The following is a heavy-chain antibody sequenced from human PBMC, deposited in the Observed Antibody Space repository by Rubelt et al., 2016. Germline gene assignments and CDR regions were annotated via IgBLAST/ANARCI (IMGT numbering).Heavy chain of an antibody. J-gene: IGHJ4*02. CDR2: INHSGST. CDR1: GGSFSGYY. D-gene: IGHD3-16*01. Sequence: QVQLQQWGAGLLKPSETLSLTCAVYGGSFSGYYWSWIRQPPGKGLEWIGEINHSGSTNYNPSLKSRVTISVVTSKNQFSLKLSSVTAADTAVYYCARVTGGSSDYWGQGTLVTVSS. CDR3: ARVTGGSSDY. V-gene: IGHV4-34*01.